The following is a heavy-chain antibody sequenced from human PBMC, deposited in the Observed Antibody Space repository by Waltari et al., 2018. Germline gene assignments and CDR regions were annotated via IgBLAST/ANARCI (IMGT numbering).Heavy chain of an antibody. CDR3: ARDDRLRRLGY. CDR2: INAGNGNT. V-gene: IGHV1-3*01. Sequence: QVQLVQSGAEVKKPGASVKVSCKASGYTFTSYAMHWVRQAPGQRLEWMGWINAGNGNTKYSKKFQGRVTITRDTSASTAYMELSSLRSEDTAVYYCARDDRLRRLGYWGQGTLVTVSS. J-gene: IGHJ4*02. CDR1: GYTFTSYA. D-gene: IGHD4-17*01.